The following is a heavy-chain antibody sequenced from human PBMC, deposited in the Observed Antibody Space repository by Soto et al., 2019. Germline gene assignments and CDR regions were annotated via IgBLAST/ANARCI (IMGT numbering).Heavy chain of an antibody. Sequence: EVQLVESGGGLVKPGGSLRLSCAASGFTFSNAWMSWVRQAPGKGLEWVGRIKSKTDGGTTDYAAPVKGRFTISRDDSKNTLYLQMNSLKTEDTAVYYCTFERRWFGELSNFSNWFDPWGQGTLVTVSS. D-gene: IGHD3-10*01. CDR1: GFTFSNAW. CDR2: IKSKTDGGTT. V-gene: IGHV3-15*01. CDR3: TFERRWFGELSNFSNWFDP. J-gene: IGHJ5*02.